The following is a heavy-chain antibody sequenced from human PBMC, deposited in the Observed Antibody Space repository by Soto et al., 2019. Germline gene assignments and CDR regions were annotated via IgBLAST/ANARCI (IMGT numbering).Heavy chain of an antibody. J-gene: IGHJ6*02. Sequence: QPGGSLRLSCAASGFTVSSNYMSWVRQAPGKGLEWVSVIYSGGSTYYADSVKGRFTISRDNSKNTLYLQMNSLRAEDTAVYYCARTPNSSGWYEDYYYGMDVWGQGTTVTVSS. CDR2: IYSGGST. CDR1: GFTVSSNY. V-gene: IGHV3-53*01. CDR3: ARTPNSSGWYEDYYYGMDV. D-gene: IGHD6-19*01.